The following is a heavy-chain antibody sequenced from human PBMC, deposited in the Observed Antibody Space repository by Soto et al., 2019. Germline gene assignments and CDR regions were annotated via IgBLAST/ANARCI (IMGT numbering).Heavy chain of an antibody. Sequence: QVQLVESGGGVVQPGRSLRLSCAASGFTFRSYAMHWVRQAPGKGLEWVAVISYDGSNKYYADSVKGRFTISRDNSKNTLYLQMNSLRTEDTAVYYCAREYCSGRSCYYLDYWGQGALVTGSS. D-gene: IGHD2-15*01. CDR3: AREYCSGRSCYYLDY. V-gene: IGHV3-30-3*01. CDR1: GFTFRSYA. J-gene: IGHJ4*02. CDR2: ISYDGSNK.